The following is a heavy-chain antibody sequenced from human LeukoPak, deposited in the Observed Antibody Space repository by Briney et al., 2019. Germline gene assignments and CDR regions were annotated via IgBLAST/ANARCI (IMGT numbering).Heavy chain of an antibody. CDR3: AKRDSSGYYYYYYYYYMDV. D-gene: IGHD3-22*01. CDR2: IYSGGST. V-gene: IGHV3-53*05. Sequence: GGSLRLSCAASELTLSSNYMSWIRQAPGRGLEWVSFIYSGGSTYYADSVKGRFTISRDNSKNTLYLQMNSLRAEDTAVYYCAKRDSSGYYYYYYYYYMDVWGKGTTVTISS. CDR1: ELTLSSNY. J-gene: IGHJ6*03.